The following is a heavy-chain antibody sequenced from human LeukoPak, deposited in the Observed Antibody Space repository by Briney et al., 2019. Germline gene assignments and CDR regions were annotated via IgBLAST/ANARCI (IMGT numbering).Heavy chain of an antibody. CDR2: ISAYKGNT. CDR1: GYTFTSDG. Sequence: VKVSCKASGYTFTSDGISWVRQAPGQGLEWRGWISAYKGNTNYSQKLQCRVTMTTDTSTSTAYMELRSLRPDDTAVYHCARDRHHSYGSRRYYSYWRQGTLVSVYS. CDR3: ARDRHHSYGSRRYYSY. V-gene: IGHV1-18*01. J-gene: IGHJ4*02. D-gene: IGHD3-10*01.